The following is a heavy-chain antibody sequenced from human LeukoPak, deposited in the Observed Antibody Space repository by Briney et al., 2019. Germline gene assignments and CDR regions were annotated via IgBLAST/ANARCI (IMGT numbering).Heavy chain of an antibody. CDR1: GDSVSSNSAA. CDR2: TYYRSMWYN. Sequence: SQTLSLTCAISGDSVSSNSAAWNWIRQSPSRGLEWLGRTYYRSMWYNDYAVSVKSRITINPDTSKNQFSLQLNSVTPEDTAVYYCAKNWGRVERFDYWGQGTLVTVSS. V-gene: IGHV6-1*01. J-gene: IGHJ4*02. CDR3: AKNWGRVERFDY. D-gene: IGHD7-27*01.